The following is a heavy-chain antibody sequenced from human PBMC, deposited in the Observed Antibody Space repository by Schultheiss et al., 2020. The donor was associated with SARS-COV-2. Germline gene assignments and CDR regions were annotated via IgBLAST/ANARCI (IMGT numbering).Heavy chain of an antibody. CDR2: ISSSSSYI. Sequence: ESLKISCAASGFTFSSYSMNWVRQAPGKGLEWVSSISSSSSYIYYADSVKGRFTISRDNAKNSLYLQMNSLRAEDTAVYYCARDLYSSSVYWGQGTLVTGSS. D-gene: IGHD6-6*01. CDR1: GFTFSSYS. J-gene: IGHJ4*02. CDR3: ARDLYSSSVY. V-gene: IGHV3-21*01.